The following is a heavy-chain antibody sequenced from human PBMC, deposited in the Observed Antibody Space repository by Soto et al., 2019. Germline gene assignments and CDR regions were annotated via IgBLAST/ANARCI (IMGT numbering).Heavy chain of an antibody. Sequence: QITLNESGPPLFQPPQTLTLTCSISGFSLSTNRVAVGWIPQPPGKAMEWLVLIYWDDDKRYNPSLTSRLAITKDTCKNQLVLTFTNMNPVDTGPYSCARSLVDDRLGNHFDPLDQGVLVTFAS. CDR2: IYWDDDK. V-gene: IGHV2-5*02. CDR3: ARSLVDDRLGNHFDP. J-gene: IGHJ5*01. CDR1: GFSLSTNRVA. D-gene: IGHD3-9*01.